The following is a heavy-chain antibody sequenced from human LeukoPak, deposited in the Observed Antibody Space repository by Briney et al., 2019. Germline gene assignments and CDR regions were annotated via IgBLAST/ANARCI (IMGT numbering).Heavy chain of an antibody. Sequence: GGSLRLSCAASGFTFSSYAMHWVRQAPGKGLEWEAVISYDGSNKYYADSVKGRFTISRDNSKNTLYLQMNSLRAEDTAVYYCARESYYDSSGYYTSWGQGTLVTVSS. D-gene: IGHD3-22*01. CDR2: ISYDGSNK. V-gene: IGHV3-30*04. CDR3: ARESYYDSSGYYTS. CDR1: GFTFSSYA. J-gene: IGHJ4*02.